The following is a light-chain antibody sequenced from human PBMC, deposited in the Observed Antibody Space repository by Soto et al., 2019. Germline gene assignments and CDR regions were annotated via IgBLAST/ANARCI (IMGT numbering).Light chain of an antibody. V-gene: IGKV3-15*01. Sequence: EIVMTQSPATLSVSPGAQAPLSCRASPSVSNNLAWFQQKPGQVPRLLIYGASNRATGVSARFSGSGSGTEFTLTISSLQSEDFAVYYCQQYHYWWTFGQGTKVDIK. CDR1: PSVSNN. J-gene: IGKJ1*01. CDR2: GAS. CDR3: QQYHYWWT.